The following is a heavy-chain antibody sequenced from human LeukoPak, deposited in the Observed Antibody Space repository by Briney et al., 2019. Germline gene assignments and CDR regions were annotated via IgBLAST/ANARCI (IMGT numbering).Heavy chain of an antibody. J-gene: IGHJ5*02. CDR2: ISAYNGNT. D-gene: IGHD1-26*01. CDR1: GYTFTSYG. CDR3: AREASSGAYNDH. V-gene: IGHV1-18*01. Sequence: EASVKVSCKASGYTFTSYGISWVRQAPGQGLEWMGWISAYNGNTNYAQKLQGRVTMTTDTSTSTVYMELRSLRSDDTAVYYCAREASSGAYNDHWGQGTLVTVSS.